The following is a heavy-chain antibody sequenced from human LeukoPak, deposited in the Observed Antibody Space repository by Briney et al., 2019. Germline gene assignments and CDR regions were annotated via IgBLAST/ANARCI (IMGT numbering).Heavy chain of an antibody. CDR1: GGSISSSTFY. CDR3: ARLSYYDSSGYYG. D-gene: IGHD3-22*01. V-gene: IGHV4-39*07. CDR2: INHSGST. J-gene: IGHJ4*02. Sequence: SETLSLTCTVSGGSISSSTFYWGWIRQPPGKGLEWIGEINHSGSTNYNPSLKSRVTISVDTSKNQFSLKLSSVTAADTAVYYCARLSYYDSSGYYGWSQGTLVTVSS.